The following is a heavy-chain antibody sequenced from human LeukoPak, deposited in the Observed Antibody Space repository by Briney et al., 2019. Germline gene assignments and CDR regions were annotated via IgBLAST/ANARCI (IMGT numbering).Heavy chain of an antibody. CDR3: ARSGSIAAFDDFDY. V-gene: IGHV3-23*01. D-gene: IGHD6-6*01. CDR1: EFTFSSYA. CDR2: ISDSGGST. J-gene: IGHJ4*02. Sequence: GGSLRLSCAASEFTFSSYAMSWVRQAPGKGLEWVSAISDSGGSTYYADSVKGRFTISRDNSKNTVYLQMSSLRSEDTAVYYCARSGSIAAFDDFDYWGQGTLVTVSS.